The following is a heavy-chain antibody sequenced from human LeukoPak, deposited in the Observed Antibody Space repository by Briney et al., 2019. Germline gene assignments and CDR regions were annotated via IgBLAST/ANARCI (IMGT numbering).Heavy chain of an antibody. J-gene: IGHJ6*03. CDR2: IIPIFGTA. D-gene: IGHD5-24*01. CDR3: ASSGIDGYNNYYYYMDV. V-gene: IGHV1-69*13. CDR1: GYTFTNYD. Sequence: GASVKVSCKTSGYTFTNYDINWVRQATGQGLEWMGGIIPIFGTANYAQKFQGRVTITADESTSTAYMELSSLRSEDTAVYHCASSGIDGYNNYYYYMDVWGKGTTVTISS.